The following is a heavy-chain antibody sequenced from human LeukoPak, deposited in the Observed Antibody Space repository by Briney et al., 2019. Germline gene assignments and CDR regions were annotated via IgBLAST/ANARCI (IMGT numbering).Heavy chain of an antibody. CDR2: MSGSGGST. Sequence: QPGASLRLSCAASGFTFSSYGMSWVRQAPGKGLEWVSAMSGSGGSTCYADSVRGRFRISGDNSKNTLYLHMNSLRAEDTAVYYCARGPKLFSSGGDWFDPWGQGALVTVSS. V-gene: IGHV3-23*01. D-gene: IGHD3-3*01. CDR3: ARGPKLFSSGGDWFDP. J-gene: IGHJ5*02. CDR1: GFTFSSYG.